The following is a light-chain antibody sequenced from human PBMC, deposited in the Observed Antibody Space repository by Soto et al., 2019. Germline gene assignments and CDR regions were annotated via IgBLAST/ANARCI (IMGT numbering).Light chain of an antibody. Sequence: QSALTQPASMSGSPGQSITISCTGTSSDVGGYNYLSWYQQHPGKAPKLMIYGFSNRPSGVSHRFSGSKSGSTASLTISGLQAEDEADYYCSSYTSRSTGYVFGTGTKLTVL. J-gene: IGLJ1*01. CDR2: GFS. CDR3: SSYTSRSTGYV. V-gene: IGLV2-14*01. CDR1: SSDVGGYNY.